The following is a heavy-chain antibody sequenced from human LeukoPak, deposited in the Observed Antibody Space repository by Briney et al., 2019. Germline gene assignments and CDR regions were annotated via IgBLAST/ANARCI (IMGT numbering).Heavy chain of an antibody. D-gene: IGHD3-9*01. CDR2: IIPIFGTA. V-gene: IGHV1-69*13. J-gene: IGHJ6*03. CDR3: ARVRYPVYYDILTGYYTNYYYYYMDV. CDR1: GYTFTSYA. Sequence: SVKVSCKASGYTFTSYAMHWVRQAPGQGLEWMGGIIPIFGTANYAQKFQGRVTITADESTSTAYMELSSLRSEDTAVYYCARVRYPVYYDILTGYYTNYYYYYMDVWGKGTTVTISS.